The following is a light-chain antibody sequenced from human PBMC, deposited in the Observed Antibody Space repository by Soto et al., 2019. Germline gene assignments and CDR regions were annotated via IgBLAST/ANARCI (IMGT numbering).Light chain of an antibody. V-gene: IGKV1-39*01. CDR1: QSISSY. CDR2: AAS. Sequence: DIQMTQSPSSLSASVGDRVTITCRASQSISSYLNWYQQKPGKAPKLLIYAASTLQSRVPSRFSGSGSGADYTLSISSLQPEDFATYYCQQAYNFPLTFGGGTKVEIK. J-gene: IGKJ4*01. CDR3: QQAYNFPLT.